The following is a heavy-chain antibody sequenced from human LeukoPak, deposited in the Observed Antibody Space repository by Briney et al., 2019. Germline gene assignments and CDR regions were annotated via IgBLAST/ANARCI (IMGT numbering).Heavy chain of an antibody. Sequence: GGSLRLSCAASGFTFSSYAMTWVRQAPGRGLEWVSAIGGSGGSTYYADSVKGRFTISRDNSKNTLFLQMNSLGAEDTAVYYCAKVRRELTLTHFDYWGQGTLVTVSS. CDR1: GFTFSSYA. CDR2: IGGSGGST. V-gene: IGHV3-23*01. D-gene: IGHD2-15*01. CDR3: AKVRRELTLTHFDY. J-gene: IGHJ4*02.